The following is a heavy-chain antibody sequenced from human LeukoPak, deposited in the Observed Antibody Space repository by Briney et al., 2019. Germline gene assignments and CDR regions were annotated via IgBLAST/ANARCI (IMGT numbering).Heavy chain of an antibody. D-gene: IGHD6-13*01. Sequence: GGSLRLSCAASGFTFSSYGMSWVRQAPGKGLEWVSAISGSGGSTYYADSVKGRFTISRDNSKNTLYLQMSSLRAEDTAVYYCAKDLGYSSSWPLDYWGQGTLVTVSS. J-gene: IGHJ4*02. CDR3: AKDLGYSSSWPLDY. V-gene: IGHV3-23*01. CDR1: GFTFSSYG. CDR2: ISGSGGST.